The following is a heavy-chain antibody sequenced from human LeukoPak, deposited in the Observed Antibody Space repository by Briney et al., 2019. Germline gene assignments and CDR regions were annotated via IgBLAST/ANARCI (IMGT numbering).Heavy chain of an antibody. CDR3: ARFSYNYWAFDI. D-gene: IGHD5-24*01. CDR1: GGSISSGGYY. J-gene: IGHJ3*02. CDR2: IYYSGST. V-gene: IGHV4-31*03. Sequence: SETLSLTCTVSGGSISSGGYYWSWIRQHPGKGLEWIGYIYYSGSTYYNPSLKSRVTISVDTSKNQSSLKLSSVTAADTAVYYCARFSYNYWAFDIWGQGTMVTVSS.